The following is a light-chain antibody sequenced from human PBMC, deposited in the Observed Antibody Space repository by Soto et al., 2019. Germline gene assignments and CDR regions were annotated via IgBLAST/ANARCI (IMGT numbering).Light chain of an antibody. CDR1: SGHRNYA. J-gene: IGLJ3*02. V-gene: IGLV4-69*02. CDR2: VNSDGSH. CDR3: QTWGTGIP. Sequence: QSVLTQSPSASASLGASVKLTCTLDSGHRNYAIAWHQQQPGKGPRYLMKVNSDGSHNQGDGIPGRFSGSSSGAERYRISSSLQSEDEADYYCQTWGTGIPFGGGTKVTVL.